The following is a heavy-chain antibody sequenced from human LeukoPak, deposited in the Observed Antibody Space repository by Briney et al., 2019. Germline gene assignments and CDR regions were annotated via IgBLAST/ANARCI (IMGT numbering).Heavy chain of an antibody. CDR1: GGTFSSYA. CDR3: ARYSNSQSPFDY. D-gene: IGHD4-11*01. Sequence: SVKVSCKASGGTFSSYAISWVRQAPGQGLEWLGGIIPIFDTANYAQKFQGRVTITADESTSTAYMELSSLRSEDTAVYYCARYSNSQSPFDYWGQGTLVTVSS. CDR2: IIPIFDTA. J-gene: IGHJ4*02. V-gene: IGHV1-69*13.